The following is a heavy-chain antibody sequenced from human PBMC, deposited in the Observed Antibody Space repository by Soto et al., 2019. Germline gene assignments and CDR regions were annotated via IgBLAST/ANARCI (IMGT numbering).Heavy chain of an antibody. CDR2: IDHDGPT. J-gene: IGHJ4*02. CDR3: VRDSHGDY. Sequence: EVQLVESGGGLVQPGGSLRLSCAGSGFTLSNYWMHWVRQAPGKGLEWVSRIDHDGPTDYADSVRGRFTISIDNAENTLCLQMNSLRPADTAVYYCVRDSHGDYWGQGTLVTVSS. CDR1: GFTLSNYW. V-gene: IGHV3-74*01.